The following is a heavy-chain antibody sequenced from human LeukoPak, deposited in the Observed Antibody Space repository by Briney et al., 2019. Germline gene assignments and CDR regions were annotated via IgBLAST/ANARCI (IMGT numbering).Heavy chain of an antibody. CDR2: ISAYNGNT. V-gene: IGHV1-18*01. Sequence: ASVKVSCKASGYTFSDYTFTNYGISWVRQAPGQGLEWMGWISAYNGNTNYAQKLQGRVTMTTDTSTSTAYMELRSLRSDDTAVYYCARAGSSWYWGLDYWGQGTLVTVSS. D-gene: IGHD6-13*01. J-gene: IGHJ4*02. CDR3: ARAGSSWYWGLDY. CDR1: GYTFSDYTFTNYG.